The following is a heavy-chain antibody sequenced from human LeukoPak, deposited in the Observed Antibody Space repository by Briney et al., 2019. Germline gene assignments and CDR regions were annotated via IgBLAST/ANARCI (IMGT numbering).Heavy chain of an antibody. Sequence: GGSLRLSCAASGFTVSSNYMSWVRQAPGKGLEWVSVIYSGGSTYYADSVKGRFTISRDNSKNTLYLQMNSLRAEDTAVYHCARDPDTAMSNGDYWGQGTLVTVSS. J-gene: IGHJ4*02. V-gene: IGHV3-66*01. D-gene: IGHD5-18*01. CDR2: IYSGGST. CDR1: GFTVSSNY. CDR3: ARDPDTAMSNGDY.